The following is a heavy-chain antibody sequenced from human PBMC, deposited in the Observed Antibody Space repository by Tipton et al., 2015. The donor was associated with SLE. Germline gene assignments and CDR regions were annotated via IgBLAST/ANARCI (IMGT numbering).Heavy chain of an antibody. CDR3: ARLNMATDH. V-gene: IGHV4-34*01. CDR2: INHSGST. J-gene: IGHJ4*02. D-gene: IGHD5-12*01. Sequence: LRLSCALYGGSFSGYYWNWIRQPPGKGLEWIGEINHSGSTNYNPSLKSRVTISVDTSKNQFSLKLSSVTAADTAVYYCARLNMATDHWGQGTLVTVSS. CDR1: GGSFSGYY.